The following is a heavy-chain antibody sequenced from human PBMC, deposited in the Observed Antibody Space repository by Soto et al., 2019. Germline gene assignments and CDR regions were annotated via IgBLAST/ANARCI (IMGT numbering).Heavy chain of an antibody. D-gene: IGHD2-2*01. CDR3: AKTGCSSTSCPHTYYYYYMDV. J-gene: IGHJ6*03. V-gene: IGHV2-5*02. CDR2: IYWDDDK. Sequence: SGPTLVNPTQTLTLTCTFSGFSLSTSGVGVGWIRQPPGKALEWLALIYWDDDKRYSPSLKSRLTITKDTSKNQVVLTMTNMDPVDTATYYCAKTGCSSTSCPHTYYYYYMDVWGKGTTVTVSS. CDR1: GFSLSTSGVG.